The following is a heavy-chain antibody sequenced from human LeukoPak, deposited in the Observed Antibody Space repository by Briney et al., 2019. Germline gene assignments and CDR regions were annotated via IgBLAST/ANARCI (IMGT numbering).Heavy chain of an antibody. CDR1: ADSLRDYY. J-gene: IGHJ5*01. D-gene: IGHD3-10*01. CDR3: ARGRFGSPPGCFES. CDR2: IYYTGNT. V-gene: IGHV4-59*01. Sequence: SETLSLTCTVSADSLRDYYWNWIRQSPGKGLEWIGYIYYTGNTNYDPSLKSRVTLSVDTSSKQFSLQMTSVTAADTAVYFCARGRFGSPPGCFESWGQGTLVTVSP.